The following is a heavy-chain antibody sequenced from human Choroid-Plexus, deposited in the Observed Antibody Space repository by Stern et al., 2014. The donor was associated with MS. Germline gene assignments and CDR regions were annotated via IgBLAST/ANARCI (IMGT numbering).Heavy chain of an antibody. CDR1: GFTFSTYW. CDR2: INTDATRT. Sequence: EVQLAESGGGLVQRGGSLRLSCAASGFTFSTYWMHWVRQVPGKGLVWVARINTDATRTSYADSVKGRFTISRDNAKNTLYLQMDSLRADDTAIYYCARDRQWEVSGPSDYWGPGTLVTVSS. J-gene: IGHJ4*02. D-gene: IGHD1-26*01. V-gene: IGHV3-74*01. CDR3: ARDRQWEVSGPSDY.